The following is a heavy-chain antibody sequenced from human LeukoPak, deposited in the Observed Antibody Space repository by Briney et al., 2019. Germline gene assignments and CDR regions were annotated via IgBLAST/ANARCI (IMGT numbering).Heavy chain of an antibody. Sequence: GGSLRLSCATSGFAFSSYAMSWVRQAPVKGLEWVSTISGSGGSTYYADSVKGRFTISRDNPKNTLYLQVNSLRAEDTAVYYCAKPTGITGTTLPSPFGYWGQGTLVTVSS. J-gene: IGHJ4*02. CDR2: ISGSGGST. CDR3: AKPTGITGTTLPSPFGY. V-gene: IGHV3-23*01. CDR1: GFAFSSYA. D-gene: IGHD1-20*01.